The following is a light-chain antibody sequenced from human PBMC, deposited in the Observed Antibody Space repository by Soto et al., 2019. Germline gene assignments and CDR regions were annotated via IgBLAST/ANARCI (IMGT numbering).Light chain of an antibody. Sequence: QSALTPPRSVSVSPGQSVTISCTGTSSDVGGYNYVSWYQQHPGKAPKLMINDVSKRPSGGPDRISGSKSGNTASLTISALQAEDEANYFCCSYAGTPYVFGTGTKVTVL. J-gene: IGLJ1*01. CDR3: CSYAGTPYV. CDR2: DVS. V-gene: IGLV2-11*01. CDR1: SSDVGGYNY.